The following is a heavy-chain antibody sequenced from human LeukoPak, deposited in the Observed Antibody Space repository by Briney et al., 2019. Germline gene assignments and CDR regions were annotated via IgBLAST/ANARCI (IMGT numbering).Heavy chain of an antibody. J-gene: IGHJ4*02. V-gene: IGHV1-46*01. CDR3: ARGRGVHDSHTYDYFDY. CDR1: GYTFTSYY. Sequence: ASVKVSCKASGYTFTSYYMHWVRQAPGQGLEWMGIINPIGGSTSYAQKFQGRVTMTRDTSTSTVYMELSSVRSEDTAVYYCARGRGVHDSHTYDYFDYWGQGSLVTVSS. D-gene: IGHD3-22*01. CDR2: INPIGGST.